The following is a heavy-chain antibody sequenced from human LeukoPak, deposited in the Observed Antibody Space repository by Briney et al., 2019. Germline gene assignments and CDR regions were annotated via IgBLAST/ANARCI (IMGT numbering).Heavy chain of an antibody. D-gene: IGHD3-3*01. CDR3: ARSRSLGITIFGVVVDAFDI. Sequence: PSETLSLTCTVSGGSISSYYWSWIRQPPGKGLEWIGYIYYSGSTNYNPSLKGRVTISVDTSKNQFSLKLSSVTAADTAVYYCARSRSLGITIFGVVVDAFDIWGQGTMVTVSS. CDR2: IYYSGST. V-gene: IGHV4-59*08. J-gene: IGHJ3*02. CDR1: GGSISSYY.